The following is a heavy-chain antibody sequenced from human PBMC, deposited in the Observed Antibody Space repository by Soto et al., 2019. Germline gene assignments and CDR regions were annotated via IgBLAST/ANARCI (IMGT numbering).Heavy chain of an antibody. CDR3: ARDTPSRFVVVASATFDI. Sequence: QVHLVQSGAEVKKPGASVKVSCKASGYTFTNYGVSWVRQAPGQGLEWLGWISAYNGDTKSAQKLQGRVTMTTDTSTRTAYTELRSLRSDDTAVYFCARDTPSRFVVVASATFDIWAQGTIATVSA. CDR2: ISAYNGDT. V-gene: IGHV1-18*01. J-gene: IGHJ3*02. CDR1: GYTFTNYG. D-gene: IGHD2-2*01.